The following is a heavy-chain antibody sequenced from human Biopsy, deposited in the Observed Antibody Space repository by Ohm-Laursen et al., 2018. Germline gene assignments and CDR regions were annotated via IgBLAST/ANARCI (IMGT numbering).Heavy chain of an antibody. CDR1: GFSFDDYS. V-gene: IGHV3-9*01. D-gene: IGHD6-19*01. Sequence: SLRLSCAASGFSFDDYSMHWVRQGPGKGLEWVAHISWDGKNKGYVDSVKGRFTISRDNPKNSLYLQVNSLRADDSAVYFCAREQPALSGGGSWFDSWGQGTLVIVSS. J-gene: IGHJ5*01. CDR2: ISWDGKNK. CDR3: AREQPALSGGGSWFDS.